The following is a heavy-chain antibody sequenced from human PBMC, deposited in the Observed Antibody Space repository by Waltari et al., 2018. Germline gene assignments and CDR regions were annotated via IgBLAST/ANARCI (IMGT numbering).Heavy chain of an antibody. J-gene: IGHJ6*02. V-gene: IGHV4-38-2*01. D-gene: IGHD4-17*01. Sequence: QVQLQESGPGLVKPSETLSLTCAVSGYSISSGYYWGWIRQPPGKGLEWIGEINHSGSTNYNPSLKSRVTISVDTSKNQFSLKLSSVTAADTAVYYCARGNEGYGDYYGMDVWGQGTTVTVSS. CDR2: INHSGST. CDR1: GYSISSGYY. CDR3: ARGNEGYGDYYGMDV.